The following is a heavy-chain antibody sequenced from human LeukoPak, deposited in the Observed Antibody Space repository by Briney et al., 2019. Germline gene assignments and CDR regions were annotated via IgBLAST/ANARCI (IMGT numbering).Heavy chain of an antibody. CDR2: ISADGTST. Sequence: GGSLRLSCAASGFTFSSYWMDWVRQAPGKGLVWVARISADGTSTAYADSVRGRFTISRDNAKNTLYLQMNSLRAEDTALYYCARENYPLDYWDQGTLVTVSS. J-gene: IGHJ4*02. CDR1: GFTFSSYW. V-gene: IGHV3-74*01. CDR3: ARENYPLDY. D-gene: IGHD1-7*01.